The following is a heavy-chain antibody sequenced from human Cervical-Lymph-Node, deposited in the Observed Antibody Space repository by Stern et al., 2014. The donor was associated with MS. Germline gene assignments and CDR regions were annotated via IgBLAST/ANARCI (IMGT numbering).Heavy chain of an antibody. CDR3: ARSDSGKYDY. Sequence: EVQLVESGGDLVQPGGSLRLSCAASGFTFSSYWMQWVRQAPGKGLVYVSRINGDGTNTNYADSVNGRFTISRDNARNTLYLQMNSLRAEDTAVYYCARSDSGKYDYWGQGTLVTVSS. D-gene: IGHD3-10*01. CDR1: GFTFSSYW. J-gene: IGHJ4*02. V-gene: IGHV3-74*02. CDR2: INGDGTNT.